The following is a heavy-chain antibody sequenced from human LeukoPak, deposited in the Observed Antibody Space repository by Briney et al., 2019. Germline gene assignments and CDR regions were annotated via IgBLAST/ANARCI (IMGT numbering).Heavy chain of an antibody. V-gene: IGHV3-15*01. Sequence: GGSLRLSCAASGFTLSNAWMSWVRQAPGKGLEWVGRIKTKTDGGTTDYAAPVKGRFTISRDDSKNTLYLQMNSLKTEDTAVYYCTTLVLPAAIYYYYYMDVWGKGTTVTVSS. CDR1: GFTLSNAW. CDR3: TTLVLPAAIYYYYYMDV. D-gene: IGHD2-2*02. CDR2: IKTKTDGGTT. J-gene: IGHJ6*03.